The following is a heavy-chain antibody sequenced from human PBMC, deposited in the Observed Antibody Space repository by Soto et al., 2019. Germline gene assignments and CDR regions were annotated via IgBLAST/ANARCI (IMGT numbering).Heavy chain of an antibody. CDR1: GGTFSSYT. J-gene: IGHJ4*02. CDR2: IIPILGIA. CDR3: AREWDTDMAAD. V-gene: IGHV1-69*08. D-gene: IGHD5-18*01. Sequence: QVQLVQSGAEVKKPGSSVKVSCKASGGTFSSYTISWVRQAPGQGLEWMGRIIPILGIANYAKKFQGRVTITADKSTSTAYMEQSSLRSEDTAVYYWAREWDTDMAADWGKGTLVTVSS.